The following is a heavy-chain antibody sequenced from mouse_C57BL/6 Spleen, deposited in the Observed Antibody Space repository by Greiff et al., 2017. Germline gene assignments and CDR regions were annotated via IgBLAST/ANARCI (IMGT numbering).Heavy chain of an antibody. V-gene: IGHV1-64*01. J-gene: IGHJ3*01. D-gene: IGHD2-4*01. CDR2: IHPNSGST. Sequence: QVQLQQPGAELVKPGASVKLSCKASGYTSTSYWMHWVKQRPGQGLEWIGMIHPNSGSTNYNEKFKSKATLTVDKSSSTAYMQLSSLTSEDSAVYYCARRIDYDYGFAYWGQGTLVTVSA. CDR1: GYTSTSYW. CDR3: ARRIDYDYGFAY.